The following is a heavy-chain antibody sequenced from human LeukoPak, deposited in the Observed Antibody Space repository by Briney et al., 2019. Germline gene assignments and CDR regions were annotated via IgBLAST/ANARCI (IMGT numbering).Heavy chain of an antibody. CDR2: IRYDGSNK. CDR3: VRESGDYGSADMAGFYYYMDV. J-gene: IGHJ6*03. D-gene: IGHD3-10*01. CDR1: GFTFSSYG. V-gene: IGHV3-30*02. Sequence: PGGSLRLSCAASGFTFSSYGMHWVRQAPGKGLEWVAFIRYDGSNKYYADSVKGRFTISRDNAKNTLFLQMNRLRADDTSIYYCVRESGDYGSADMAGFYYYMDVWAKGTTVTVSS.